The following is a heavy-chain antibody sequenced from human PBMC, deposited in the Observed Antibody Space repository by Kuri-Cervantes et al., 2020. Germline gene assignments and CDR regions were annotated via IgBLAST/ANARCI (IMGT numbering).Heavy chain of an antibody. CDR3: AKNSGWVFDP. CDR1: GFTFSSYG. J-gene: IGHJ5*02. CDR2: ISYDGSNK. Sequence: GSLRLSCAASGFTFSSYGMHWVRQAPGKGLEWVAVISYDGSNKYYADSVKGRFTISRDNSKNTLYLQMNSLRAEDTAVYYCAKNSGWVFDPWGQGTLVTVSS. V-gene: IGHV3-30*18. D-gene: IGHD3-10*01.